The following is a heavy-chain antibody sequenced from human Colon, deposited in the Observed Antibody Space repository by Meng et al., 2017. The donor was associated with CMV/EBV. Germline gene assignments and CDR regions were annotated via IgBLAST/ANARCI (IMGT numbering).Heavy chain of an antibody. CDR2: ISAGGGST. V-gene: IGHV3-23*01. Sequence: GGSLRLSCAASGFTFSSYAMTWVRQAPGKGLEWVSAISAGGGSTFYADSVKGRYTISRDNSKNTLYLQMNSLRAEDTAVYYWAKAHYADPSWGQGTLVTVSS. D-gene: IGHD4-17*01. J-gene: IGHJ5*02. CDR1: GFTFSSYA. CDR3: AKAHYADPS.